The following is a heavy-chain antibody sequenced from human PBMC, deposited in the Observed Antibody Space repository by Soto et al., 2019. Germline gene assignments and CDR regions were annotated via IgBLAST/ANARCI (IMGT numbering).Heavy chain of an antibody. V-gene: IGHV3-33*01. Sequence: QVQLVESGGGVVQPGRSLRLSCAASVFTFSSYGMHWVRQAPGKGLEWVAVIWYEGSNKYYADSVKGRFTIYRDNYKNALYLQMNSLRAEETAVYYCAREGYVLRFLEWLSGMDVWGQGNTVTVSS. CDR1: VFTFSSYG. D-gene: IGHD3-3*01. CDR2: IWYEGSNK. CDR3: AREGYVLRFLEWLSGMDV. J-gene: IGHJ6*02.